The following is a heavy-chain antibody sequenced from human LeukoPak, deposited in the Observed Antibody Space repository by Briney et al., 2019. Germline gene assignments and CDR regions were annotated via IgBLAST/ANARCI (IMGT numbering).Heavy chain of an antibody. D-gene: IGHD3-22*01. CDR2: ISWNSGSI. V-gene: IGHV3-9*01. Sequence: GGSLRLSCAASGFTFDDYAMHWVRQAPGKGLEWASGISWNSGSIGYADSVKGRFTISRDNAKNSLYLQMNSLRAEDTALYYCAKDTYYYDSSGPAPYGMDVWGQGTTVTVSS. CDR1: GFTFDDYA. CDR3: AKDTYYYDSSGPAPYGMDV. J-gene: IGHJ6*02.